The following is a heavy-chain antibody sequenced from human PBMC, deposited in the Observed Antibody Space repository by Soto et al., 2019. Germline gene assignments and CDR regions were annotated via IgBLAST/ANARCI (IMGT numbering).Heavy chain of an antibody. CDR1: GFTVSSNF. V-gene: IGHV3-53*01. Sequence: EVQLVESGGGLIQPGGSLRLSCAASGFTVSSNFMTWVRQAPGKGLECVSVLYSGGNTDYADSVKGRFTISRDNSKNTLYLQMNSLRAEDTGVYYCATRGYSYALDYWGQGTLVTVSS. J-gene: IGHJ4*02. D-gene: IGHD5-18*01. CDR2: LYSGGNT. CDR3: ATRGYSYALDY.